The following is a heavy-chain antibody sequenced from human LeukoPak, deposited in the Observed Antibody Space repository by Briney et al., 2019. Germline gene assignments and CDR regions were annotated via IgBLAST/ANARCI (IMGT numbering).Heavy chain of an antibody. D-gene: IGHD1-26*01. CDR3: ARDRSGSSTGGDY. CDR1: GFTFSYYG. J-gene: IGHJ4*02. V-gene: IGHV3-30*03. CDR2: ISFDGTNK. Sequence: GGSLRLSCAASGFTFSYYGVHWVRQAPGKGLEWVAVISFDGTNKFYADSVKGRFAISRDNSKNTLYLQMNSLRAEDTAVYYCARDRSGSSTGGDYWGQGTLVTVSS.